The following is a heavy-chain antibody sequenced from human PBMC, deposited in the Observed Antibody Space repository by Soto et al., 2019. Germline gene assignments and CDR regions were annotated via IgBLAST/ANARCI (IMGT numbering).Heavy chain of an antibody. CDR3: ARFGDTAMVLFD. V-gene: IGHV4-59*01. CDR1: DGSISNAY. Sequence: QVQLQESGPGLVKPSETLSLTCTVSDGSISNAYWSWIRQPPGKGLEWIGHIYYSGSTTYYNPSLKSRVTISVDRSKNQLSLNLRSVTAADTAVYYCARFGDTAMVLFDWGQGILVTVSS. CDR2: IYYSGSTT. J-gene: IGHJ4*02. D-gene: IGHD5-18*01.